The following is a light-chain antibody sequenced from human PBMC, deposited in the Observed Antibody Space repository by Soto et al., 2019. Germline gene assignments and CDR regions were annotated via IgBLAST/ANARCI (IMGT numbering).Light chain of an antibody. CDR1: QSVSSN. CDR3: QQYNYWPPLYT. CDR2: GAS. Sequence: EIVMTQSPATLSVSPGERATLSCRASQSVSSNLAWYQQKPGQAPRLLIYGASTRATGIPARFSGSGSGTEFTLTISSLQCADFAVYYCQQYNYWPPLYTFGQGTKLEIK. J-gene: IGKJ2*01. V-gene: IGKV3-15*01.